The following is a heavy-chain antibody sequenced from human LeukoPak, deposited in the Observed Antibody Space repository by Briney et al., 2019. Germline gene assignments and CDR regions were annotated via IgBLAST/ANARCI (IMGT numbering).Heavy chain of an antibody. J-gene: IGHJ3*02. D-gene: IGHD6-6*01. CDR2: INSGGSST. Sequence: PGGSLRLSCEASGFTFSSYWMHWVRQVPGKGLVWVSRINSGGSSTNYADSVKGRFTISRDNAKNTLYLQMNSLRAEDTAVYYCARDQRVFSYDAFDIWGQGTMVTVSS. CDR1: GFTFSSYW. V-gene: IGHV3-74*01. CDR3: ARDQRVFSYDAFDI.